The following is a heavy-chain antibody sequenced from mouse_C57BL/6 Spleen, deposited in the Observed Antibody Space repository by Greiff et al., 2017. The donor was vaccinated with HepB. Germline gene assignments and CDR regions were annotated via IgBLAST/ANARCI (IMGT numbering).Heavy chain of an antibody. CDR3: ARKGYGSSPEFAY. J-gene: IGHJ3*01. CDR1: GYSITSGYY. CDR2: ISYDGSN. Sequence: VQLKESGPGLVKPSQSLSLTCSVTGYSITSGYYWNWIRQFPGNKLEWMGYISYDGSNNYNPSLKNRISITRDTSKNQFFLKLNSVTTEDTATYYCARKGYGSSPEFAYWGQGTLVTVSA. V-gene: IGHV3-6*01. D-gene: IGHD1-1*01.